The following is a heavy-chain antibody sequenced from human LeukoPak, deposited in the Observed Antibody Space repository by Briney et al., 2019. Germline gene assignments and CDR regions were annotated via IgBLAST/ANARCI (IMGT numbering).Heavy chain of an antibody. CDR3: ARDGAVAGTAYPEY. CDR1: GYXFTDYY. J-gene: IGHJ4*02. D-gene: IGHD6-19*01. Sequence: ASVKVSCKASGYXFTDYYVHWVRQAPGQGLEWMGWINPNSGGTNYAQKFQGRVTMTRDTSISTAYMELSRLTSDDAAVYYCARDGAVAGTAYPEYWGQGALVTVSS. V-gene: IGHV1-2*02. CDR2: INPNSGGT.